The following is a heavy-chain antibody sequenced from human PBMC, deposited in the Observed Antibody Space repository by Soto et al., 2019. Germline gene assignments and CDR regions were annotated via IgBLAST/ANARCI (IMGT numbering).Heavy chain of an antibody. V-gene: IGHV1-8*01. CDR1: GYTFTSYD. D-gene: IGHD3-10*01. Sequence: ASVKVSFKASGYTFTSYDINWVRQATGQGLEWMGWMNPNSGNTGYAQKFQGRVTMTRNTSISTAYTELSSLRSEDTAVYYCARGRRFGLYYFDYWGQGTLVTVSS. CDR2: MNPNSGNT. CDR3: ARGRRFGLYYFDY. J-gene: IGHJ4*02.